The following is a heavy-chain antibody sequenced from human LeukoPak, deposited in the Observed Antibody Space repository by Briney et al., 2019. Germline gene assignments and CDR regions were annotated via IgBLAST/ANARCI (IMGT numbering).Heavy chain of an antibody. Sequence: SQTLSLTCAISGDSVSSDNAAWNWIRQSPSRGLEWLGRTYYRSKWYNDYAVSVKSRITINPDTSKNQFSLHLNSVTPEDTAVYFCARISGIGDYYFDLWGPGTLVTVS. CDR2: TYYRSKWYN. D-gene: IGHD4-17*01. CDR3: ARISGIGDYYFDL. V-gene: IGHV6-1*01. CDR1: GDSVSSDNAA. J-gene: IGHJ2*01.